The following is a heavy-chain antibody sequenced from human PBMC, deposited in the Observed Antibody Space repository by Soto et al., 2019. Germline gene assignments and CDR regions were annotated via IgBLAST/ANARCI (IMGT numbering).Heavy chain of an antibody. V-gene: IGHV1-69*13. Sequence: SVKVSCKAPGGTFSSYAISWVRQAPGQGLEWMGGIIPIFGTANYAQKFQGRVTITADESTSTAYMELSSLRSEDTAVYYCARQADSSSSYYYGMDVWGQGTTVTVSS. CDR2: IIPIFGTA. CDR3: ARQADSSSSYYYGMDV. D-gene: IGHD6-6*01. CDR1: GGTFSSYA. J-gene: IGHJ6*02.